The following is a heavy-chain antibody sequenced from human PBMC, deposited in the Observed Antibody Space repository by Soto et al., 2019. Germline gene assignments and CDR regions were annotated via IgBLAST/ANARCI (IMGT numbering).Heavy chain of an antibody. CDR3: AREKGDSSGYYPTYGMDV. CDR1: GFTFSSYA. D-gene: IGHD3-22*01. J-gene: IGHJ6*02. V-gene: IGHV3-30-3*01. CDR2: ISYDGSNK. Sequence: QVQLVESGGGVVQPGRSLRLSCAASGFTFSSYAMHWVRQAPGKGLEWVAVISYDGSNKYYADSVKGRFTIPRDNSKNTLYLQMNSLRAADTAVDYCAREKGDSSGYYPTYGMDVWGQGTTVTVSS.